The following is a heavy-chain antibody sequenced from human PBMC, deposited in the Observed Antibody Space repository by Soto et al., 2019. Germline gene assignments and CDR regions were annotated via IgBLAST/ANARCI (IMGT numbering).Heavy chain of an antibody. D-gene: IGHD3-9*01. CDR3: AREKGVLRYFDWHYFDY. Sequence: ASVKVSCKASGYTFTGYYMHWVRQAPGQGLEWMGWINPNSGGTNYAQKFQGWVTMTRDTSISTAHMELSRLRSDDTAVYYCAREKGVLRYFDWHYFDYWGQGTLVTVSS. CDR1: GYTFTGYY. CDR2: INPNSGGT. V-gene: IGHV1-2*04. J-gene: IGHJ4*02.